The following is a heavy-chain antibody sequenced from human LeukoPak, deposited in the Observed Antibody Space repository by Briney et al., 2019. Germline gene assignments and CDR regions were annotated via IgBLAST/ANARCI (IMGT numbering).Heavy chain of an antibody. CDR3: AKPIAVAPGTFDY. Sequence: GGSLRLSCAGSGFTFSSYAMSWVRQAPGKGLEWVSAISGSGGSTYYADSVKGRFTISRDNSKNTLYLQMNSLRAEDTAVYYCAKPIAVAPGTFDYWGQGTLVTVSS. V-gene: IGHV3-23*01. J-gene: IGHJ4*02. CDR2: ISGSGGST. CDR1: GFTFSSYA. D-gene: IGHD6-19*01.